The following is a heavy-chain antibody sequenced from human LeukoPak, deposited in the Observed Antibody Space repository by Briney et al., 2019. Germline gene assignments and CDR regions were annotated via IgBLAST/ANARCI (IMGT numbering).Heavy chain of an antibody. CDR1: GGTFSSYA. D-gene: IGHD6-6*01. Sequence: SVKVSCKASGGTFSSYAISWVRQAPGQGLEWMGRIIPILGIANYAQKFQGRVTITADESTSTAYMELSSLRSEDTAVYYCARVGLGNIAARHFDYWGQGTLVTVSS. V-gene: IGHV1-69*04. J-gene: IGHJ4*02. CDR2: IIPILGIA. CDR3: ARVGLGNIAARHFDY.